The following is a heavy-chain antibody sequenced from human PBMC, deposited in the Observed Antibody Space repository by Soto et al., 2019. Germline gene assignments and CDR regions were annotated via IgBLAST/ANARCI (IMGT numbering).Heavy chain of an antibody. D-gene: IGHD1-7*01. CDR1: GYTFTSYD. CDR2: MNPNSGNT. Sequence: GASVKVSCKASGYTFTSYDINWVRQAIGQGLEWMGWMNPNSGNTGYAQKFQGRVTMTRNTSISTAYMELSSLRSEDTAVYYCARGNNWNYNGWFDPWGQGTLVTVSS. V-gene: IGHV1-8*01. CDR3: ARGNNWNYNGWFDP. J-gene: IGHJ5*02.